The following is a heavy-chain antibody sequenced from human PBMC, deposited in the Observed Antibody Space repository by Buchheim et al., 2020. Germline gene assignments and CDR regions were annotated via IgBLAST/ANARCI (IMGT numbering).Heavy chain of an antibody. CDR1: GFTFSSYE. D-gene: IGHD3-10*01. V-gene: IGHV3-48*03. CDR3: ARGGSKGEYYFDY. J-gene: IGHJ4*02. CDR2: IRSSGFTK. Sequence: EVQLVESGGGLVQPGGSLRLSCAASGFTFSSYEMTWVRQAPGKGLEWVSYIRSSGFTKYYADSVKGRFTISRDNAKNSLDLQMNSPRAEDTAVYYCARGGSKGEYYFDYWGQGTL.